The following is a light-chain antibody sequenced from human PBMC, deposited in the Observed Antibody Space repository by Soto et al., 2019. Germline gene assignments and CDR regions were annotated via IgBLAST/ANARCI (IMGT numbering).Light chain of an antibody. V-gene: IGLV1-44*01. Sequence: QSVLTQPPSASGTPGQRITISCSGGSSNIGINTVICYEHLPGTAPRLLIYGNNHRPSGVPDRFSGSKSGTSASLARGGLQSEDEAHYYCATCDDSLDVHVFGTGTKVTVL. CDR1: SSNIGINT. CDR3: ATCDDSLDVHV. CDR2: GNN. J-gene: IGLJ1*01.